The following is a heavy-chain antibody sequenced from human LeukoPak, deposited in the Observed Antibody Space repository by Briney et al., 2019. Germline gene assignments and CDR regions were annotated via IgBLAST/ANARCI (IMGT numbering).Heavy chain of an antibody. CDR2: INQDGSQE. J-gene: IGHJ4*02. CDR1: GFTFNSYW. CDR3: ARDNSRDDLEY. V-gene: IGHV3-7*04. Sequence: SGGSLRLSCAASGFTFNSYWMNWVRQAPGKGLQWVANINQDGSQEYCVDSVKGRFTISGDNAKNSLYLQINSLRAEDTAVYYCARDNSRDDLEYWGQGTLVTVSS. D-gene: IGHD1-1*01.